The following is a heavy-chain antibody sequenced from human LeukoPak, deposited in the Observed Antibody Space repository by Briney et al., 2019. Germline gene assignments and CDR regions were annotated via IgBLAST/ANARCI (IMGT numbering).Heavy chain of an antibody. Sequence: GGSLRLSCTVSGFTFSSYWMSWVRQAPGKGLEWVANIEQDESEKWYVDSVKGRFTISRDNAKNSLYLQMNSLTAEDTAVYYCARDPYNYDRSGYKLDSYFDYWGQGTLVTVSS. D-gene: IGHD3-22*01. J-gene: IGHJ4*02. V-gene: IGHV3-7*01. CDR2: IEQDESEK. CDR1: GFTFSSYW. CDR3: ARDPYNYDRSGYKLDSYFDY.